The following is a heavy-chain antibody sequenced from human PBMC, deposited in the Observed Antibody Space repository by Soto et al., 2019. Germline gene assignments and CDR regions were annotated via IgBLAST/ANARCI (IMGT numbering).Heavy chain of an antibody. Sequence: EVQLVESGGGLVQPGGSLRLSCATSGFTFSSYWVHWVRQAPGKGLVWVSRIDTDGSRASYADSVKGRFTISRDNAENSLYLRMNSLRAEDTAVYYCARAGSYRFDYWGQGTLVTVSS. CDR2: IDTDGSRA. V-gene: IGHV3-74*01. CDR3: ARAGSYRFDY. CDR1: GFTFSSYW. J-gene: IGHJ4*02. D-gene: IGHD3-10*01.